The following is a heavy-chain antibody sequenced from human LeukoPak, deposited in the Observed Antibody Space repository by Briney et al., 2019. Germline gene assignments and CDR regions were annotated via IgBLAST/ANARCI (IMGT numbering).Heavy chain of an antibody. CDR2: ISPGGPT. V-gene: IGHV3-23*01. CDR1: GFPFSSHG. J-gene: IGHJ4*02. D-gene: IGHD5-12*01. Sequence: GGTLRLSCAGSGFPFSSHGMNWVRQAPGKGLEWVSGISPGGPTYYSDSVKGRFTISRDDSKNTLYLQMRNLRADDTAVYYCAKDGAWLRFDDWGQGSVVTVSS. CDR3: AKDGAWLRFDD.